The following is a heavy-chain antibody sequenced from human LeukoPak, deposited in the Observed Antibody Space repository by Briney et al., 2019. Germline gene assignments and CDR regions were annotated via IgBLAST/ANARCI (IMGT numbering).Heavy chain of an antibody. Sequence: PGGSPRLSCAASGFTFSSYAMSWVRQAPGKGLEWVSGISGTGGNTDHADSVKGRFTISRDNSKDTLYLQMNSLRAEDTAIYYRAKASSPSSGCITYWGQGTLVTVSS. V-gene: IGHV3-23*01. J-gene: IGHJ4*02. CDR1: GFTFSSYA. CDR2: ISGTGGNT. CDR3: AKASSPSSGCITY. D-gene: IGHD3-22*01.